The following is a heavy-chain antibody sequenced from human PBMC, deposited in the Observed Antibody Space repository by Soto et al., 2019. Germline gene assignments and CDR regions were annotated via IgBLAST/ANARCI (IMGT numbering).Heavy chain of an antibody. CDR3: AKVRASYLSASYFYYGLDV. D-gene: IGHD3-10*01. CDR2: ISGIGSSV. CDR1: VCTVSHYV. J-gene: IGHJ6*02. V-gene: IGHV3-23*01. Sequence: GGSLRFSCPASVCTVSHYVLGWVLQSPERWLWWVSSISGIGSSVYVADSVRGRFIMSRDLSTNTVSLQMNSLRAEDTAVYYCAKVRASYLSASYFYYGLDVWGQGTTVTVSS.